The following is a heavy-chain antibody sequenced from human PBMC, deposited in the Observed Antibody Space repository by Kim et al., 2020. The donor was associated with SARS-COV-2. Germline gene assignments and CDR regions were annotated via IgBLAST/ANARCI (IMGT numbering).Heavy chain of an antibody. CDR2: IYYSGST. CDR3: ARGPRRGYCSGGSCNPNYYDYYGMDV. CDR1: GGSISSYY. V-gene: IGHV4-59*01. D-gene: IGHD2-15*01. J-gene: IGHJ6*02. Sequence: SETLSLTCTVSGGSISSYYWSWIRQPPGKGLEWIGYIYYSGSTYYNPSLMSRLTISVDTSKNQFSLKLSSVTAADTAVYYCARGPRRGYCSGGSCNPNYYDYYGMDVWGPGTTVTVTS.